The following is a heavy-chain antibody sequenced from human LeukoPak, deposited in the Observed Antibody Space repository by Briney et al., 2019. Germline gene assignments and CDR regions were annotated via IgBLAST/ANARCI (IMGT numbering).Heavy chain of an antibody. Sequence: GGSLRLSCAASGFTFSSYAMSWVRQAPGKGLEWVAVISYDGSNKYYADSVKGRFTISRDNSKNTLYLQMNSLRAEDTAVYYCARVKSSGWKYYFDYWGQGTLVTVSS. CDR3: ARVKSSGWKYYFDY. V-gene: IGHV3-30-3*01. CDR1: GFTFSSYA. CDR2: ISYDGSNK. D-gene: IGHD6-19*01. J-gene: IGHJ4*02.